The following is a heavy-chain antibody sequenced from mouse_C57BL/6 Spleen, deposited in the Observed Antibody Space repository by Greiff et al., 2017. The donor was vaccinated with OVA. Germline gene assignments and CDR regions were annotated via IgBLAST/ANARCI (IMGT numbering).Heavy chain of an antibody. D-gene: IGHD1-1*01. CDR3: ARGGYGSSYDWFAY. CDR1: GYTFTDYN. CDR2: INPNNGGT. J-gene: IGHJ3*01. Sequence: VQLQQSGPELVKPGASVKMSCKASGYTFTDYNMHWVKQSPGKSLEWIGYINPNNGGTSYNQKFKGKATLTVNKSSNTAYMELRSLTSEESAVYYGARGGYGSSYDWFAYWGQGTLVTVSA. V-gene: IGHV1-22*01.